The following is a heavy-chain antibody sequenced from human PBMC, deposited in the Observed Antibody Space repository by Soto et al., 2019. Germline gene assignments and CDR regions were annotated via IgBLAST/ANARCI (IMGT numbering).Heavy chain of an antibody. CDR1: GYSFTSYW. V-gene: IGHV5-10-1*01. CDR3: ASPFGGSGYSCDY. CDR2: IDPSDSYT. Sequence: VESLKISCKGSGYSFTSYWISWVRQMPGKGLEWMGRIDPSDSYTNYSPSFQGHVTISADKSISTAYLQWSSLKASDTAMYYCASPFGGSGYSCDYWGQGTLVTVSS. J-gene: IGHJ4*02. D-gene: IGHD5-18*01.